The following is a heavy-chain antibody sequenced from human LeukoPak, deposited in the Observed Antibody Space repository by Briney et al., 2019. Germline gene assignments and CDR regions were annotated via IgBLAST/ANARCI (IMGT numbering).Heavy chain of an antibody. Sequence: ASVTVSCTASAYTFTSYGISWVRQAPGQGLEWMGWVSTYSGNTNYAQKLQGRVTMTTDTSTSTAYMELRSLRSDDTAVYYCARGPYCSGGTCYSQYYDYWGQGTLVIVSS. D-gene: IGHD2-15*01. CDR1: AYTFTSYG. J-gene: IGHJ4*02. V-gene: IGHV1-18*01. CDR3: ARGPYCSGGTCYSQYYDY. CDR2: VSTYSGNT.